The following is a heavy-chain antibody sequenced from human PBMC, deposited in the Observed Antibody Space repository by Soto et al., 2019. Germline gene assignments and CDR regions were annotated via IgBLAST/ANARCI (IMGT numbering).Heavy chain of an antibody. D-gene: IGHD4-4*01. CDR1: GFTFSSYS. J-gene: IGHJ4*02. CDR2: ISSSSSYI. V-gene: IGHV3-21*01. CDR3: AREEDDYSNYDY. Sequence: GGSLRLSCAASGFTFSSYSMNWVRQAPGKGLEWVSSISSSSSYIYYADSVKGRFTISRDNAKNSLYLRMNSLRAEDTAVYYCAREEDDYSNYDYWGQGTLVTVSS.